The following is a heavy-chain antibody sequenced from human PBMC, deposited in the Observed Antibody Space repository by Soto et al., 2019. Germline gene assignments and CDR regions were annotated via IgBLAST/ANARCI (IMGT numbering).Heavy chain of an antibody. Sequence: LGESLKISCKGSGYSFTSYWISWVRQMPGKGLEWMGRIDPSDSYTNYSPSFQGHVTISADKSISTAYLQWSSLKASDTAMYYCARLLNYYDSSGYYENVYYYYGMDVWGQGTTVTVSS. CDR1: GYSFTSYW. CDR3: ARLLNYYDSSGYYENVYYYYGMDV. V-gene: IGHV5-10-1*01. CDR2: IDPSDSYT. D-gene: IGHD3-22*01. J-gene: IGHJ6*02.